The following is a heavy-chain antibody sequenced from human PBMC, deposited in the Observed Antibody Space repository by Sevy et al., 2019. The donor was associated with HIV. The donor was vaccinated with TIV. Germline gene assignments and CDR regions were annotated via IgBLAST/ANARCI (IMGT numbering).Heavy chain of an antibody. J-gene: IGHJ4*02. V-gene: IGHV3-7*03. Sequence: GGSLRLSCAVSGFSFSHYWMTWVRQAPGKGLEWVANIKPDGSEKYYVDSVKGRFTIPRDNAKNSLYLQMSSLGVEDTAIYYCARGRGWCDYWGQGIMVTVSS. CDR2: IKPDGSEK. CDR1: GFSFSHYW. CDR3: ARGRGWCDY. D-gene: IGHD6-19*01.